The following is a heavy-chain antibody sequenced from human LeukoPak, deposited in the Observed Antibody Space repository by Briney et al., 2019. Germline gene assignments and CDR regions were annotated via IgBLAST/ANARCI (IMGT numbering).Heavy chain of an antibody. J-gene: IGHJ4*02. CDR1: GGSISSYY. Sequence: NSSETLSLTCTVSGGSISSYYWSWIRQPPGKGLEWIGYIYYSGSTNYNPSLKSRVTISVDTSKNQFSLKLSSVTAADTAVYYCARDYPVGATTGFDYWGQGTLVTVSS. CDR2: IYYSGST. CDR3: ARDYPVGATTGFDY. V-gene: IGHV4-59*01. D-gene: IGHD1-26*01.